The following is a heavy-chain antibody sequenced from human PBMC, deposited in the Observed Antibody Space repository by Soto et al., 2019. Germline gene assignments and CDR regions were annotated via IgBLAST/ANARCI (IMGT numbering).Heavy chain of an antibody. Sequence: EVQLLASGGGLVQPGGSLRLSCAASGFTFSIYAMSWVRQAPGKGLEWVSAISGSGGSIYFANSVKGRFTISRDNSKDTMYLKMNSLRAEDTAVYYCAITPNCRDDCRAGTFRFFDLWGRGTLVTVSS. CDR3: AITPNCRDDCRAGTFRFFDL. V-gene: IGHV3-23*01. CDR2: ISGSGGSI. D-gene: IGHD2-21*02. CDR1: GFTFSIYA. J-gene: IGHJ2*01.